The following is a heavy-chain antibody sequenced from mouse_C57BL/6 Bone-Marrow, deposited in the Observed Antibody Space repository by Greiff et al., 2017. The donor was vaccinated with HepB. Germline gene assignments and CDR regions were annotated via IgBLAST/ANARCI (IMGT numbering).Heavy chain of an antibody. J-gene: IGHJ2*01. D-gene: IGHD2-1*01. CDR2: INPYNGGT. V-gene: IGHV1-19*01. CDR1: GYTFTDYY. CDR3: ASGNYYGNYVYYFDY. Sequence: VQLKQSGPVLVKPGASVKMSCKASGYTFTDYYMNWVKQSHGKSLEWIGVINPYNGGTSYNQKFKGKATLTVDKSSSTAYMELNSLTSEDSAVYYCASGNYYGNYVYYFDYWGQSTTLTVSS.